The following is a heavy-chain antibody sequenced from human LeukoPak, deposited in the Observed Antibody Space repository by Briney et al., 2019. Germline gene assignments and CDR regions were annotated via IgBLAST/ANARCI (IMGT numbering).Heavy chain of an antibody. CDR3: AKAANYYDRHAFDI. V-gene: IGHV3-11*01. Sequence: PGGSLRLSCAASGFTFSDYYMSWIRQAPGKGLEWVSYISSSGSTIYYADSVKGRFTISRDNAKNSLYLQMNSLRAEDTAVYYCAKAANYYDRHAFDIWGQGTMVTVSS. J-gene: IGHJ3*02. CDR1: GFTFSDYY. CDR2: ISSSGSTI. D-gene: IGHD3-22*01.